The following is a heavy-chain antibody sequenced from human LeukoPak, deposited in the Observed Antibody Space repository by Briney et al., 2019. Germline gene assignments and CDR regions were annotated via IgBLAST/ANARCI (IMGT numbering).Heavy chain of an antibody. J-gene: IGHJ5*02. V-gene: IGHV4-4*07. Sequence: SETLSLTCTVSGGSISSYYWSWIRQPAGKGLEWIGRIYTSGSTNYNPSLKSRVTMSVDTSKNQFSLKLSSVTAADTAVYYCARDFDDTEDRWFDRWGQGTLVTVSS. D-gene: IGHD3-9*01. CDR2: IYTSGST. CDR1: GGSISSYY. CDR3: ARDFDDTEDRWFDR.